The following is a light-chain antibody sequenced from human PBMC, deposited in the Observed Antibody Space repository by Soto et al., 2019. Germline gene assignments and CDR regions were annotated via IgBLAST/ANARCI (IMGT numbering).Light chain of an antibody. CDR1: STDIGAYDF. CDR2: EVG. Sequence: QSVLTQPSSVSGSPGQSITISCTGTSTDIGAYDFVSWYQHHPGNAPKFLIYEVGHRPSGISDRFSGSKSGNTASLTISGLQAEDDAYYYCCSYTKSATRVFGTGTKLTVL. V-gene: IGLV2-14*01. CDR3: CSYTKSATRV. J-gene: IGLJ1*01.